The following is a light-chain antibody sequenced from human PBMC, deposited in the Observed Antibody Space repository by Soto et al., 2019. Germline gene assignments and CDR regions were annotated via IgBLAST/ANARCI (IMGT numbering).Light chain of an antibody. CDR3: QSYDNSLSGVL. CDR2: GHN. J-gene: IGLJ2*01. CDR1: SSNIGAGYD. V-gene: IGLV1-40*01. Sequence: QSVLTQPPSVSGAPGQRVTISCTGSSSNIGAGYDVQWYQQLPGTAPKLLMYGHNNRPSGVPDRFSRSKSGTSASLAITGLQAEDEADYYCQSYDNSLSGVLFGGGTKVTVL.